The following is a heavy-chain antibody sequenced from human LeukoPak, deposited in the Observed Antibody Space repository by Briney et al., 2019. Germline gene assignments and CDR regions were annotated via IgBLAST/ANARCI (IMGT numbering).Heavy chain of an antibody. CDR3: ARLKGIAVAGTNIWFDP. V-gene: IGHV4-34*01. Sequence: SVTLSLTCAVYGGSFSGYYWSWIRQPPGKGLEWIGEINHSGSTNYNPSLKSRVTISVDTSKNQFSLKMSSVTAADTAVYYCARLKGIAVAGTNIWFDPWGQGTLVTVSS. J-gene: IGHJ5*02. CDR2: INHSGST. D-gene: IGHD6-19*01. CDR1: GGSFSGYY.